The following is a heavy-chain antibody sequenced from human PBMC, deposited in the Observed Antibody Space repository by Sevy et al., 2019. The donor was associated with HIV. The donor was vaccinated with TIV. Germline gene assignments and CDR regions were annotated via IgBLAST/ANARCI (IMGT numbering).Heavy chain of an antibody. Sequence: ASVKVSCKASGYTFTSYYLHWVRQAPGQGLEWMGIINPSGGSTTYAPKFQGRVTMTRDTSTSTVYMVLSSLRFEDTAVYYCARDTVVVPAALAYWGQGTLVTVSS. D-gene: IGHD2-2*01. J-gene: IGHJ4*02. CDR2: INPSGGST. V-gene: IGHV1-46*03. CDR1: GYTFTSYY. CDR3: ARDTVVVPAALAY.